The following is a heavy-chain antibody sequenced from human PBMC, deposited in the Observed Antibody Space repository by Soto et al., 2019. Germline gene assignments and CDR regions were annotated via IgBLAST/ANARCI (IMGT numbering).Heavy chain of an antibody. CDR1: GYIFTSHG. D-gene: IGHD6-19*01. J-gene: IGHJ1*01. Sequence: QAHLVQSGAEVKKPGATVQVSCKASGYIFTSHGIIWVRQAPGQGLEWMGRISTYNGNTKYAQKLQGRVTMTTDTTASIAYMELRSLRSYDTAVYYCARDNGPGLVSDWVQGPLVTVSS. CDR3: ARDNGPGLVSD. V-gene: IGHV1-18*01. CDR2: ISTYNGNT.